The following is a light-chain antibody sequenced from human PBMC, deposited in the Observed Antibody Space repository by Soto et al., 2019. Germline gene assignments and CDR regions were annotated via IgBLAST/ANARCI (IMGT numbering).Light chain of an antibody. CDR2: AAS. Sequence: IQLTQSPSSLSASVGDTVTITCRASQSISNFLNWYQHKPGKAPALLIQAASTLLSGVPSRFSASGSETDFSLTISSLRPADFATDSCQQSYRTPYTFGQGTNLAIK. CDR3: QQSYRTPYT. J-gene: IGKJ2*01. V-gene: IGKV1-39*01. CDR1: QSISNF.